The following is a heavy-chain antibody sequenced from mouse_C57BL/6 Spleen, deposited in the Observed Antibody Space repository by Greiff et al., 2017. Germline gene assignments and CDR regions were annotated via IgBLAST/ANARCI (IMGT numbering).Heavy chain of an antibody. CDR3: ASRGYFDV. D-gene: IGHD3-3*01. J-gene: IGHJ1*03. Sequence: EVQLQQSGPVLVKPGASVKMSCKASGYTFTDYYMNLVKQSHGKSLEWIGVINPYNGGTSYNQKFKGKATLTVDKSSSTAYMELNSLTSEDSAVYYCASRGYFDVWGTGTTVTVSS. CDR1: GYTFTDYY. CDR2: INPYNGGT. V-gene: IGHV1-19*01.